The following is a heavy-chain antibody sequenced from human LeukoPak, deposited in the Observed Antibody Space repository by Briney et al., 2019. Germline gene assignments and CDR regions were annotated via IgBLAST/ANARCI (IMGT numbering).Heavy chain of an antibody. D-gene: IGHD3-3*01. CDR2: IKQDGSEK. Sequence: PGGSLRLSCAASGSTFSSYWMSWVRQAPGKGLEWVANIKQDGSEKYYVDSVKGRFTISRDNAKNSLYLQMNNLRAEDTAVYFCVSGFLQWLYWGQGTLVTVSS. J-gene: IGHJ4*02. V-gene: IGHV3-7*01. CDR3: VSGFLQWLY. CDR1: GSTFSSYW.